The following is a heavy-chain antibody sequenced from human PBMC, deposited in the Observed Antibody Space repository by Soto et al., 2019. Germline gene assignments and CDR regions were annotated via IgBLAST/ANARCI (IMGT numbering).Heavy chain of an antibody. Sequence: QVQLVESGGGVVQPGRSLRLSCAASGFTFSSYAMHWVRQAPGKGLEWVAVISYDGSNKYYADSVKGRFTISRDNSKNTLYLQMNSLRAEDTAVYYCARDTTIPPGFFWVAYYGMDVWGQGTTVTVSS. CDR3: ARDTTIPPGFFWVAYYGMDV. J-gene: IGHJ6*02. CDR2: ISYDGSNK. D-gene: IGHD3-3*01. V-gene: IGHV3-30-3*01. CDR1: GFTFSSYA.